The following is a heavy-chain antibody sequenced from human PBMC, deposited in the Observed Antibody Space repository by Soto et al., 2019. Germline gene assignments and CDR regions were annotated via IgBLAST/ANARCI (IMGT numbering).Heavy chain of an antibody. CDR1: GGSISSYY. CDR3: ARVLLWFGTSGMDV. Sequence: PSETLSLTCTVSGGSISSYYWSWIRQPPGKGLEWIGYIYYSGSTNYNPSLKSRVTISVDTSKNQFSLKLSSVTAADTAVYYCARVLLWFGTSGMDVWGQGTTVTVSS. D-gene: IGHD3-10*01. CDR2: IYYSGST. V-gene: IGHV4-59*01. J-gene: IGHJ6*02.